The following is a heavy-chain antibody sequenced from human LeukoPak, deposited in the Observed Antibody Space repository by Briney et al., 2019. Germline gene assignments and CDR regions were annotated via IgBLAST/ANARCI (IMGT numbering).Heavy chain of an antibody. CDR2: IYHSGST. D-gene: IGHD1-26*01. J-gene: IGHJ4*02. CDR1: GYSISSGYY. CDR3: ARGGSYYDN. Sequence: SETLSLTCTVSGYSISSGYYWGWIRQPPGKGLEWIGSIYHSGSTYYNPSLKSRVTISVDTSKNQFSLKLNSVTAADTAVYYCARGGSYYDNWGQGTLVTVSS. V-gene: IGHV4-38-2*02.